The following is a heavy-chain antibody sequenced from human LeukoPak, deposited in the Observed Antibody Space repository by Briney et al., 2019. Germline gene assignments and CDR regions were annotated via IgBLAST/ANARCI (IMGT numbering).Heavy chain of an antibody. CDR1: GFTFNIYA. D-gene: IGHD5-24*01. Sequence: GGSPRLSCAASGFTFNIYAMSWVRQAPEKGLEWVSAISETSRKTYYADPVKGRFTISRDNSKNTLYLQMNDLRDEDTAVYYCVQEARRDGYKLAPVAEHWGQGTLVTVSS. CDR3: VQEARRDGYKLAPVAEH. V-gene: IGHV3-23*01. CDR2: ISETSRKT. J-gene: IGHJ1*01.